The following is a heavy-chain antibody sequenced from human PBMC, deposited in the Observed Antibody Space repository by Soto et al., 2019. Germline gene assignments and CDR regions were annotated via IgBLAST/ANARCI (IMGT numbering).Heavy chain of an antibody. D-gene: IGHD3-9*01. CDR1: DDSINSDKYY. J-gene: IGHJ4*02. Sequence: QLQLQEWGPGLVKPSETLSLTCSVSDDSINSDKYYWGWIRQPPGKGLEWIGSIYYRGNAYYNPSLQTRVTISLDKSKSQFSLKLNSVTAADSAVYFCARLEGLATISYYFDFWGPGALVTVSS. CDR2: IYYRGNA. V-gene: IGHV4-39*01. CDR3: ARLEGLATISYYFDF.